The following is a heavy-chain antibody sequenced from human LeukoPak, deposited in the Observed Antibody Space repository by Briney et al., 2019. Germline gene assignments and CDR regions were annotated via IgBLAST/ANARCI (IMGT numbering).Heavy chain of an antibody. Sequence: PGGSLRLSCAASGFTVNSFMMSWVRQAPGKGLEWVSGINWNGGSTGYADSVEGRFTISRDNAKNSQYLQMNSLRVEDTALYYCARAQTYGDSRLLLDYWGQGTLVTVSS. CDR3: ARAQTYGDSRLLLDY. CDR2: INWNGGST. J-gene: IGHJ4*02. CDR1: GFTVNSFM. V-gene: IGHV3-20*04. D-gene: IGHD4-17*01.